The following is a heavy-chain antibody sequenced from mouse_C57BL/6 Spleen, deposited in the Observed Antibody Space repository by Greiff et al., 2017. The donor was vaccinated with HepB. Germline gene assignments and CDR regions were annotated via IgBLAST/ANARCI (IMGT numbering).Heavy chain of an antibody. J-gene: IGHJ3*01. CDR1: GYTFTSYW. CDR3: ARGGIGFAY. Sequence: QVQLQQSGAELVRPGTSVKLSCKASGYTFTSYWMHWVKQRPGQGLEWIGVIDPSDSYTNYNQKFKGKATLTVDTSSSTAYMQLSSLTSEDSAVYYCARGGIGFAYWGQGTLVTVSA. D-gene: IGHD2-14*01. CDR2: IDPSDSYT. V-gene: IGHV1-59*01.